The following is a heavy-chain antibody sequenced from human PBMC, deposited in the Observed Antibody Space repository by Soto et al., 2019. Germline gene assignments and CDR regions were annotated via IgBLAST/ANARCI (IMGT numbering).Heavy chain of an antibody. CDR3: ARSLSVDTAMVYGY. D-gene: IGHD5-18*01. CDR1: GGSISSGGYD. J-gene: IGHJ4*02. Sequence: QVQLQESGPGLVKPSQTLSLTCTVSGGSISSGGYDWSWIRQHPGKGLEWIGYIYYSGSTYYNPSLKSRVTISVDTSKNQFSLKLSSVTAADTAVYYCARSLSVDTAMVYGYWGQGTMVTVSS. CDR2: IYYSGST. V-gene: IGHV4-31*03.